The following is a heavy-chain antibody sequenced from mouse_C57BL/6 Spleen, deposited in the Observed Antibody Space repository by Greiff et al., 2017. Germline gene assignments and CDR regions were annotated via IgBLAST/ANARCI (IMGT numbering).Heavy chain of an antibody. V-gene: IGHV1-22*01. Sequence: VQLKQSGPELVKPGASVKMSCKASGYTFTDYNMHWVKQSHGKSLEWIGYINPNNGGTSYNQKFKGKATLTVNKSSSPAYMELRSLTSEDSAVYYCARHVTTVRESEYWGQGATLTVAS. J-gene: IGHJ2*01. CDR2: INPNNGGT. CDR3: ARHVTTVRESEY. CDR1: GYTFTDYN. D-gene: IGHD1-1*01.